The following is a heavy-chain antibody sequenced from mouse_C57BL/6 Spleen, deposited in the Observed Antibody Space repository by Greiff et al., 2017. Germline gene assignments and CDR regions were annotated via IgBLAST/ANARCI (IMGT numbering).Heavy chain of an antibody. Sequence: QVQLQQPGAELVMPGASVKLSCKASGYTFTSYWMHWVKQRPGQGLEWIGEIDPSDSYTNYNQKFKGKSTLTVDKSSSTAYMQLSSLTSEDSAVYYCARPLRYYYAMDYWGQGTTVTVSS. D-gene: IGHD1-1*01. CDR3: ARPLRYYYAMDY. V-gene: IGHV1-69*01. J-gene: IGHJ4*01. CDR1: GYTFTSYW. CDR2: IDPSDSYT.